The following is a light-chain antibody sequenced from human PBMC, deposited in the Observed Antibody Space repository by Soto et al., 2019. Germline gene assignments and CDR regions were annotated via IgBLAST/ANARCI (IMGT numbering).Light chain of an antibody. V-gene: IGKV1-5*03. J-gene: IGKJ1*01. CDR2: KAS. Sequence: DIQITQSPSTLSASVGDRGTITCRASQSINNYLAWYQQKPGKAPKLLIYKASSLESGVPSRFSGSGSGTEFTLTISSLQPDDFATYYCQHYHSSPWTFGQGTKVDIK. CDR1: QSINNY. CDR3: QHYHSSPWT.